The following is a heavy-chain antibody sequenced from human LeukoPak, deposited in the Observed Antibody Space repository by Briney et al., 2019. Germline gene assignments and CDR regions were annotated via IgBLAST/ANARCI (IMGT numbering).Heavy chain of an antibody. CDR3: ARDQRYYDSSGHLDY. J-gene: IGHJ4*02. D-gene: IGHD3-22*01. CDR1: GYTFTGYY. CDR2: INPSGGRT. Sequence: ASVKVSCKASGYTFTGYYMHWVRQGPGQGLELMGIINPSGGRTSYAQKFQGRVTMTRDTSTSTVYMELSSLRSEDTAVYYCARDQRYYDSSGHLDYWGQGTLVTVSS. V-gene: IGHV1-46*01.